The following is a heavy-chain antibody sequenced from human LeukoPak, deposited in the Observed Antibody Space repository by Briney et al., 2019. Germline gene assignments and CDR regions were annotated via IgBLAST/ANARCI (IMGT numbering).Heavy chain of an antibody. V-gene: IGHV1-18*01. CDR3: ARAINYGSGSYYLFDY. CDR1: GYSFISYG. J-gene: IGHJ4*02. CDR2: ISVYNGNV. Sequence: GASVKVSCKASGYSFISYGISWVRQAPGQGLDWMGWISVYNGNVHYAQKFQGRVTVTTDTSTNTAYMEPRSLRPDDTAVYYCARAINYGSGSYYLFDYWGQGTLVTVSS. D-gene: IGHD3-10*01.